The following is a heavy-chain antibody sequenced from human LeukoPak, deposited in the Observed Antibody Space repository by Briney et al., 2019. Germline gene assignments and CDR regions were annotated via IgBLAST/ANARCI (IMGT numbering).Heavy chain of an antibody. J-gene: IGHJ4*02. V-gene: IGHV3-23*01. D-gene: IGHD6-6*01. CDR2: ISGSSDNT. CDR1: GFSISTYA. Sequence: GGSLRLSCAASGFSISTYAMNWVRQAPGKGLEWVSGISGSSDNTYYADSVKGRFTISRDNSKNTLSLQMSSLRADDTAVYYCAEHQASRPSWGQGTLVTVSS. CDR3: AEHQASRPS.